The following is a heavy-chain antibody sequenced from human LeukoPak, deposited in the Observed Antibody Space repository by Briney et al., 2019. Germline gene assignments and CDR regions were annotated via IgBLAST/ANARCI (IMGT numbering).Heavy chain of an antibody. Sequence: PGGSLRLSCAASGFTFDVYGMSWVRQAPGKGLEWVSGINWNGGSTGYADSVKGRFTISRDNAKNSLYLQMNSLRAEDTALYYCARKTAYYDSSGYFAGYYFDYWGQGTLVTVSS. V-gene: IGHV3-20*04. D-gene: IGHD3-22*01. CDR2: INWNGGST. CDR1: GFTFDVYG. J-gene: IGHJ4*02. CDR3: ARKTAYYDSSGYFAGYYFDY.